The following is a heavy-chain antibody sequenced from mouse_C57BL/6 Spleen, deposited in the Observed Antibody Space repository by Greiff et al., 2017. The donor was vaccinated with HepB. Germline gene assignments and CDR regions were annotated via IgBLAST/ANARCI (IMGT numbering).Heavy chain of an antibody. D-gene: IGHD2-4*01. V-gene: IGHV1-64*01. CDR3: ARGEIYYDYDRYFDV. CDR1: GYTFTSYW. J-gene: IGHJ1*03. Sequence: QVQLQQPGAELVKPGASVKLSCKASGYTFTSYWMHWVKQRPGQGLEWIGMIHPNSGSTNYNEKFKSKATLTVDKSSSTAYMQLSSLTSEDSAVYYCARGEIYYDYDRYFDVWGTGTTVTVSS. CDR2: IHPNSGST.